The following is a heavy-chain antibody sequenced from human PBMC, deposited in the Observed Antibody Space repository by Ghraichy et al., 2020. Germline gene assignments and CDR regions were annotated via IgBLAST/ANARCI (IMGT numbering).Heavy chain of an antibody. J-gene: IGHJ3*02. V-gene: IGHV3-53*01. Sequence: LSLTCAASGFTVSSNYMSWVRQAPGKGLEWVSVIYSGGSTYYADSVKGRFTISRDNSKNTLYLQMNSLRAEDTAVYYCAREARDDAFDIWGQGTMVTVSS. CDR2: IYSGGST. CDR3: AREARDDAFDI. D-gene: IGHD5-12*01. CDR1: GFTVSSNY.